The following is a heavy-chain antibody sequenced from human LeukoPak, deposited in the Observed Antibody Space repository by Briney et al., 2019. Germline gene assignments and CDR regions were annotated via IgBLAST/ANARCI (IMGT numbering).Heavy chain of an antibody. Sequence: ESGPTLVKPTQTHTLTCTFSGFALRTRGVGVWWIRQPPGNAVEWLALMFWDDDKRYSPSLKSRLTITKDTSKNQVVLTMTNMDPVDTATYYCAHGKDPVTPFDYWGQGTLVTVSS. V-gene: IGHV2-5*02. CDR1: GFALRTRGVG. J-gene: IGHJ4*02. D-gene: IGHD3-16*01. CDR2: MFWDDDK. CDR3: AHGKDPVTPFDY.